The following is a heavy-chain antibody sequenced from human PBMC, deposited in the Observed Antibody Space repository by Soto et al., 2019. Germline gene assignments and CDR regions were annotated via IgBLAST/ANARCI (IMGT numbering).Heavy chain of an antibody. J-gene: IGHJ4*02. CDR1: GGSFSGYY. V-gene: IGHV4-34*01. D-gene: IGHD4-17*01. CDR3: ARGRIRVTTVKTGRVYFDY. Sequence: QVQLQQWGAGLLKPSETLSLTCAVYGGSFSGYYWSWIRQPPGKGLEWIGEINHSGSTNYNPSLKSRVTISVDTSKNQFSLKLSSVPAADTAVYYCARGRIRVTTVKTGRVYFDYWGQGTLVTVSS. CDR2: INHSGST.